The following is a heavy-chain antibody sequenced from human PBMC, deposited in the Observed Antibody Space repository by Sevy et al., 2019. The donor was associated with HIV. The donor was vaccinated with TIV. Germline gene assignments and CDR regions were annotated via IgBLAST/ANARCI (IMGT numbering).Heavy chain of an antibody. V-gene: IGHV3-33*07. Sequence: GGSLRLSCAASGFTFSNYGMYWVRQAPGKGLEWVAIIWHDGSSKHYADSVKGRFTISRENSKNALYLQMNNLRAEDTAVSYCARDGSVVSPYYYDAMDVWGQGTTVTVSS. CDR1: GFTFSNYG. J-gene: IGHJ6*02. CDR3: ARDGSVVSPYYYDAMDV. CDR2: IWHDGSSK. D-gene: IGHD2-21*01.